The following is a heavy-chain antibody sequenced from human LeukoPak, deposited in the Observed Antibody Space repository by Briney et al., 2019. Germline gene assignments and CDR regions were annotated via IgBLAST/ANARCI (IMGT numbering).Heavy chain of an antibody. V-gene: IGHV3-49*04. D-gene: IGHD3-22*01. Sequence: PGRSLRLSCKTSGFTFGDYAMSWVRQAPGKGLEWVGFIRSKDYTGKPEYAASVKGRFTISRDDSKSIAYLQMNSLKTEDTAVYYCTRDLGGSGYFNSGYFDYWGQGTLVTVSS. CDR3: TRDLGGSGYFNSGYFDY. CDR2: IRSKDYTGKP. CDR1: GFTFGDYA. J-gene: IGHJ4*02.